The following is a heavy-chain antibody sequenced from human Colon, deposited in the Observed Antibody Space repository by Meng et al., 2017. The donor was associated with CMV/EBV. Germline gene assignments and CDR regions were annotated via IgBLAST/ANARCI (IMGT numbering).Heavy chain of an antibody. J-gene: IGHJ3*02. Sequence: GESLKISCASSGFDFSSYGMRWVRQVPGRLLEWVSLIHGDGRVHINADSAKGRFTISRDNSKNSSYLQMSGLRADDTAVYYCARDRCGTNGCHNDADIWGQGTMVTVSS. CDR1: GFDFSSYG. CDR3: ARDRCGTNGCHNDADI. V-gene: IGHV3-74*01. D-gene: IGHD2-8*01. CDR2: IHGDGRVH.